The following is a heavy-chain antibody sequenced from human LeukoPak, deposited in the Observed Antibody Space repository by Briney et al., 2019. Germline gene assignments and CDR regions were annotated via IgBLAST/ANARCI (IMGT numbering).Heavy chain of an antibody. CDR1: GYTFTGYY. CDR2: INPNSGDT. D-gene: IGHD3-10*01. J-gene: IGHJ4*02. V-gene: IGHV1-2*02. Sequence: ASVKVSRKASGYTFTGYYMHWVRQAPGQGLEWMGWINPNSGDTNYAQKFQGRVTMTRDTSISTAYMELSRLRSDDTAVYYCARGGSGNYYSPMNRWGQGTLVTVSS. CDR3: ARGGSGNYYSPMNR.